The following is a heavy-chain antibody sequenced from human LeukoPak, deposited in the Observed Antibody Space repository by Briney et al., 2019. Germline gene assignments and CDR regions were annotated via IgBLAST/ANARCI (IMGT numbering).Heavy chain of an antibody. J-gene: IGHJ4*02. V-gene: IGHV3-23*01. CDR2: ISGSGGST. CDR1: GGSFSSYY. CDR3: AKGPYYYGSGTLPMDY. Sequence: PSETLSLTCAVSGGSFSSYYWSWVRQAPGKGLEWVSTISGSGGSTYYADSVKGRFTISRDNSKNTMYLQMNSPRAEDTAAYYCAKGPYYYGSGTLPMDYWGQGTLVTVSS. D-gene: IGHD3-10*01.